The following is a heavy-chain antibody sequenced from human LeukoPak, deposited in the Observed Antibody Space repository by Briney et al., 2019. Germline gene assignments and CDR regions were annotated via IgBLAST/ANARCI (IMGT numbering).Heavy chain of an antibody. J-gene: IGHJ4*02. V-gene: IGHV1-2*06. D-gene: IGHD2-21*02. CDR1: GYTLTGYY. CDR2: IIPNSGDT. CDR3: ARDYCGGDCFPDY. Sequence: AASVKVSCKASGYTLTGYYVHWVRQAPGQGLEWMGRIIPNSGDTNYAQKFQGRVTMTRDTSISTAYMELSRLRSDDTAVYYCARDYCGGDCFPDYWGQGTLVTVSS.